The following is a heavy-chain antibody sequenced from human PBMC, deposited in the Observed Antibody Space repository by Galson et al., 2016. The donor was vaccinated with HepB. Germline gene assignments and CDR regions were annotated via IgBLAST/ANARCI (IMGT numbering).Heavy chain of an antibody. J-gene: IGHJ4*02. V-gene: IGHV3-53*01. CDR1: GLSVSSNY. D-gene: IGHD6-25*01. CDR3: ARDIAAAAKDY. CDR2: IYSADST. Sequence: SLRLSCAVSGLSVSSNYMSWVRQAPGKGLEWVSVIYSADSTYYADSVKGRFTISSEDSKNTLYLQMNSLRAEDKAVYYCARDIAAAAKDYWGQGTLATVSS.